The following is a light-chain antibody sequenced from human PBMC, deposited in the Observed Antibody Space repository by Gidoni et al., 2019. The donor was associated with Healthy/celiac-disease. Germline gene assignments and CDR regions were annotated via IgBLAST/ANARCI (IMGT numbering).Light chain of an antibody. Sequence: SYVLTQPPSVSVAPGKTARIPCGGNNIGTKSVHWYQQKPGQAPVLVVYDDSDRPSGIPERFSGSNSGSTASLTISRVEAGDEADYYCQVWDSSTDQVFGGGTKLTVL. V-gene: IGLV3-21*03. CDR2: DDS. J-gene: IGLJ2*01. CDR3: QVWDSSTDQV. CDR1: NIGTKS.